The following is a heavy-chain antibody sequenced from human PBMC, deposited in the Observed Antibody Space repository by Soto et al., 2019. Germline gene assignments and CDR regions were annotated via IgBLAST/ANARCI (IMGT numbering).Heavy chain of an antibody. D-gene: IGHD1-7*01. CDR3: ARAQTGTTVWGNWFDP. CDR2: INPNSGGT. J-gene: IGHJ5*02. CDR1: GYTFTGYY. Sequence: ASVKVSCKASGYTFTGYYMHWVRQAPGQGLEWMGWINPNSGGTNYAQKFQGWVTMTRDTSISTAYMELSRLRSDDTAVYYCARAQTGTTVWGNWFDPWGQGTLVTVSS. V-gene: IGHV1-2*04.